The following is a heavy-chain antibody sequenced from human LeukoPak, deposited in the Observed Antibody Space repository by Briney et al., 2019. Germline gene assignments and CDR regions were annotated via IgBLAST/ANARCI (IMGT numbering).Heavy chain of an antibody. V-gene: IGHV4-59*01. Sequence: PSETLSLTCTVSGGSISSYYWSWIRQPPGKGLEWIGYIYYSGSTNYNPSLKSRVTISVDTSKNQFSLKLSSVTAADTAVYYCARDLCSGGSCCWFDPWGRGNLVTVSS. CDR3: ARDLCSGGSCCWFDP. CDR2: IYYSGST. CDR1: GGSISSYY. J-gene: IGHJ5*02. D-gene: IGHD2-15*01.